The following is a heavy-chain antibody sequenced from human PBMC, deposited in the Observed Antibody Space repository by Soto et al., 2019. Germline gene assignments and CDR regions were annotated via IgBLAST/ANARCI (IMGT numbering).Heavy chain of an antibody. V-gene: IGHV4-39*07. CDR2: IYYNGST. D-gene: IGHD4-4*01. J-gene: IGHJ5*02. CDR3: ARSYTATTEANWFDP. Sequence: SETLSLTCNVSGGSIDRSNYYWDWLRQPPGKGLEWIGSIYYNGSTYYNPSLKSRVTISVDTSKNQFSLKVNSVTAADTAVYYCARSYTATTEANWFDPWGQGTQVTVSS. CDR1: GGSIDRSNYY.